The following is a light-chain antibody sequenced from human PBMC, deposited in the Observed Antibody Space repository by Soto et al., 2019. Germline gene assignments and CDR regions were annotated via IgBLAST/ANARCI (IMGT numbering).Light chain of an antibody. CDR2: LGS. V-gene: IGKV2-28*01. Sequence: DLVMTQSPLSLPVTPGEPASISCRSSQSLLHSNGYNYLDWYLQKPGQSPQLLIYLGSNRASGVPDRFSGSGSGTDFTLKISRVEAEDVGVYYCMQALQTPPCTFGQGIKLEIK. CDR3: MQALQTPPCT. CDR1: QSLLHSNGYNY. J-gene: IGKJ2*02.